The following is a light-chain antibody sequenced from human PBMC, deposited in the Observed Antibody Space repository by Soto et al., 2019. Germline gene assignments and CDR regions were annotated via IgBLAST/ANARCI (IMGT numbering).Light chain of an antibody. J-gene: IGKJ1*01. CDR2: GAS. CDR3: QQYGGLPRT. Sequence: EIVMSQSPATRSGLRVEIATGSFMASQSVSSNLAWYQQKPGQAPRLLIYGASNRATGIPDRFSGSGSGTDFTLTISRLEPEDFAVYYCQQYGGLPRTFGQGTKVDIK. CDR1: QSVSSN. V-gene: IGKV3-20*01.